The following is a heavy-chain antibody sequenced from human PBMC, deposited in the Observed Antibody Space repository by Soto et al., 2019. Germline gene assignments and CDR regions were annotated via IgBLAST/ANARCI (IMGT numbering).Heavy chain of an antibody. V-gene: IGHV3-23*01. CDR2: VSGRGGST. Sequence: GGSLRLSCVASGFTFSTYAMNWVRQAPGKGLEWVSGVSGRGGSTYYADSVKGRFTISRDNSKNTLYLQMNSLRVEDTAIYYCAKDRRDTIVGATACDYWGQGTLVTVSS. CDR3: AKDRRDTIVGATACDY. CDR1: GFTFSTYA. D-gene: IGHD1-26*01. J-gene: IGHJ4*02.